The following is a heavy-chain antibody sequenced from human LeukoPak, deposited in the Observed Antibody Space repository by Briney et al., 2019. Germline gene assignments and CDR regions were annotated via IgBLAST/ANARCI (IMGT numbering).Heavy chain of an antibody. CDR1: GFTFSNYG. CDR3: AKGIYSSGWSYFDY. V-gene: IGHV3-33*06. D-gene: IGHD6-19*01. CDR2: IWYDGSNK. J-gene: IGHJ4*01. Sequence: GSLRLSCAASGFTFSNYGMHCVRQAPGKGLECVAVIWYDGSNKYYADSAKGRFTISRDNSKNTLYLQMNSLRAEDTAVYYCAKGIYSSGWSYFDYWGHGTLVTVSS.